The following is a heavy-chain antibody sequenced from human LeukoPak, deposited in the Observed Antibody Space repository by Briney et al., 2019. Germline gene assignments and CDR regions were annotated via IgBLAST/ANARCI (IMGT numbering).Heavy chain of an antibody. Sequence: SETLSLTCAVYGGSFSGYYWSWIRQPPGKGLEWIGSIYYSGNTYYNPSLKSRVTVSVDTSKNQFSLKLSSVTAADTAVYYCGRHGSSTWYPWFNSWGQGTLVTVSS. CDR2: IYYSGNT. V-gene: IGHV4-34*01. J-gene: IGHJ5*01. CDR1: GGSFSGYY. CDR3: GRHGSSTWYPWFNS. D-gene: IGHD6-13*01.